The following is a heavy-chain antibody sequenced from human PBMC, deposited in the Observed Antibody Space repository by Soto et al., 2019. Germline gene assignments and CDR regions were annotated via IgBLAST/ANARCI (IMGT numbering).Heavy chain of an antibody. CDR1: GYSFTSYW. CDR2: IYPGDSDT. Sequence: GESLKLSCKGSGYSFTSYWIGWVRQMPGKGLEWMGIIYPGDSDTRYSPSFQGQVTISADKSISTAYLQWSSLKASDTAMYYCARRRGDEHYDFWSGYCDYGMDVSGKGTTVTVSS. CDR3: ARRRGDEHYDFWSGYCDYGMDV. D-gene: IGHD3-3*01. V-gene: IGHV5-51*01. J-gene: IGHJ6*04.